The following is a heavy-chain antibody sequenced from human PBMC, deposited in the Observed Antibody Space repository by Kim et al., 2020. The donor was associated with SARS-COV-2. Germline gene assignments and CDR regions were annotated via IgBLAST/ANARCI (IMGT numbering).Heavy chain of an antibody. J-gene: IGHJ5*02. Sequence: ASVKVSCKASGYTFTSYAMNWVRQAPGQGLEWMGWINTNTGNPTYAQGFTGRLVFSLDTSVSTAYLQISSLKAEDTAVYYCARDSLYYYGSGTPRGWFDPWGQGTLVTVSS. CDR2: INTNTGNP. CDR1: GYTFTSYA. V-gene: IGHV7-4-1*02. CDR3: ARDSLYYYGSGTPRGWFDP. D-gene: IGHD3-10*01.